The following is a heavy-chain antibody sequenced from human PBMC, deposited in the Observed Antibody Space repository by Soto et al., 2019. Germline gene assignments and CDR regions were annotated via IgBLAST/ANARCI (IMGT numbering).Heavy chain of an antibody. D-gene: IGHD3-3*01. Sequence: QVQLVESGGGVVQPGRSLRLSCAASGFTFSSYAMHWVRQAPGKGLEWVAVISYDGSNKYYADSVKGRFTISRDNSQNTLYLQMSSLRAEDRAVYYCARDEIRFSWAYGMDVWGQRTTVTVSS. CDR2: ISYDGSNK. CDR3: ARDEIRFSWAYGMDV. CDR1: GFTFSSYA. J-gene: IGHJ6*02. V-gene: IGHV3-30-3*01.